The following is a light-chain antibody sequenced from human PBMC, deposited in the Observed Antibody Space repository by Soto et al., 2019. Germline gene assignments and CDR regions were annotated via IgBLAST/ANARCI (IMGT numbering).Light chain of an antibody. CDR3: CSYAGSSTFE. V-gene: IGLV2-23*03. CDR2: EGS. CDR1: SSDVGNYNL. J-gene: IGLJ3*02. Sequence: QSALTQPASVSGSPGQSITISCTGTSSDVGNYNLVSWYQQHPGKAPKLVIYEGSKRPSGVSNRFSGSKSGNTASLTISGLQAEDEADYYCCSYAGSSTFEFGGGTKLTVL.